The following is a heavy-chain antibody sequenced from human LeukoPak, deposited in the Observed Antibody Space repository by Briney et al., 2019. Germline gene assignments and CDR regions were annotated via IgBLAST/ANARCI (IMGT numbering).Heavy chain of an antibody. V-gene: IGHV4-34*01. CDR2: INHSGST. CDR3: ARSGASATYNYYDRKGSFDY. D-gene: IGHD3-22*01. CDR1: GGSFSGYY. J-gene: IGHJ4*02. Sequence: SETLSLTCAVYGGSFSGYYWSWIRQPPGEGLEWIGEINHSGSTNYNPSLKSRVTISVDTSRNQFSLKLSSVTAADTAVYYCARSGASATYNYYDRKGSFDYWGQGTLVTVSS.